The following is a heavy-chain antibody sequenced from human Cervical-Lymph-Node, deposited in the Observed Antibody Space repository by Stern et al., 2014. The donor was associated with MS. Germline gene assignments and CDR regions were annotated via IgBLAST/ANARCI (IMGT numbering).Heavy chain of an antibody. Sequence: QVQLVQPGTELRKPGASVKVSCKASGYNVTTYAMNWVRQAPGQGLEWMAWINTKTGNPTFAQGFTGRFVFSLDTSINTAYLQITSLKAEDSAVYYCATWGTGNSPPLFYWGQGTLVTVSS. D-gene: IGHD3-16*01. V-gene: IGHV7-4-1*02. J-gene: IGHJ4*02. CDR1: GYNVTTYA. CDR3: ATWGTGNSPPLFY. CDR2: INTKTGNP.